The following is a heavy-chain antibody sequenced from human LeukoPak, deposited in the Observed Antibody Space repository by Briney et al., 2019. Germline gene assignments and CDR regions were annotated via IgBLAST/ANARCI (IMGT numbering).Heavy chain of an antibody. V-gene: IGHV3-74*01. Sequence: GGSLRLSCAASGFTFSSSWMHWARQAPGKGLVWVSRINTDGSRTDHADSVKGRFTISRDNAKDTLYLQMNSLRAEDTAVYYCVRGFGGRTDSWGQRPVVTVST. J-gene: IGHJ5*01. CDR3: VRGFGGRTDS. CDR1: GFTFSSSW. D-gene: IGHD2-15*01. CDR2: INTDGSRT.